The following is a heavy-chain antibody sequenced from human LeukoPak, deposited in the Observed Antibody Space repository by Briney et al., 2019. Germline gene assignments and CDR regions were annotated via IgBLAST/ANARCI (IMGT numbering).Heavy chain of an antibody. D-gene: IGHD6-13*01. V-gene: IGHV4-39*07. CDR2: INHSGST. CDR3: ARVGGGSTWYSADY. Sequence: PSETLSLTCSVSGGSISSSSYYWGWIRQPPGKGLEWIGEINHSGSTNYNPSLKSRVTISVDTSRNHFSLKLTSVTAADTAVYYCARVGGGSTWYSADYWGQGTLVTVSS. CDR1: GGSISSSSYY. J-gene: IGHJ4*02.